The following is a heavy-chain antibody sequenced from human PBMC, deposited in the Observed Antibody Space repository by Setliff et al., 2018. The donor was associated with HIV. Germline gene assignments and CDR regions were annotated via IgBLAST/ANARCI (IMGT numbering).Heavy chain of an antibody. CDR3: ARTRGYTYGYIDY. CDR1: SGSLSGYY. V-gene: IGHV4-34*01. Sequence: SETLSLTCAVYSGSLSGYYWNWIRQPPGKGLEWIGNIYYSGSTYYNPSLKSRVTISVDTSKNQFSLKLSSVTAADTAIYYCARTRGYTYGYIDYWGQGTLVTVSS. J-gene: IGHJ4*02. D-gene: IGHD5-18*01. CDR2: IYYSGST.